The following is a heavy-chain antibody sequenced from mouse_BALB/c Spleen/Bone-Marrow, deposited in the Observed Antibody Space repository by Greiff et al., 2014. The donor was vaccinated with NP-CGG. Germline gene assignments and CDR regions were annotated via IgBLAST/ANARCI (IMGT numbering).Heavy chain of an antibody. CDR3: ARSAYYGSMDY. D-gene: IGHD2-10*01. CDR1: GYSITSGYS. CDR2: IHYSGST. V-gene: IGHV3-1*02. Sequence: EVQLVESGPDLVKPSQSLSLTCTVTGYSITSGYSLHWIRQFPGNKLEWMGYIHYSGSTNYNPSLKSRISITRDTSKNQFFLQLNSVTTEDTATYYCARSAYYGSMDYWGQGTSVTVSS. J-gene: IGHJ4*01.